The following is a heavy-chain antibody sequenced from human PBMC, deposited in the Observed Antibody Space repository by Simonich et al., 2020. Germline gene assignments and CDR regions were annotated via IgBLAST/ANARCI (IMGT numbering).Heavy chain of an antibody. CDR1: GYTFTSYG. CDR3: ARASRGTWWYYYFDY. J-gene: IGHJ4*02. Sequence: QVQLVQSGAEVKKPGASVKVSCKASGYTFTSYGISWGRQAPGQGLEWMGRISAYNGKTNYAQKLQGRVTMTTDTSTSTAYMELRSLRSDDTAVYYCARASRGTWWYYYFDYWGQGTLVTVSS. CDR2: ISAYNGKT. V-gene: IGHV1-18*01. D-gene: IGHD2-15*01.